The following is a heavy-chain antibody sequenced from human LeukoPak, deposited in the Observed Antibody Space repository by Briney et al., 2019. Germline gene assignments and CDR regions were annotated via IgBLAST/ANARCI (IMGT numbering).Heavy chain of an antibody. J-gene: IGHJ6*03. V-gene: IGHV3-30*02. CDR2: IRHDDTNK. D-gene: IGHD3-10*01. Sequence: GGSLTLSCAVSGFAFTTQGIHWVRQARGKGLEWVAFIRHDDTNKFYADSVTGRFTISRDRSKNTVFLQMGSLTPEDSSVYHCAKDSGEASTDLAYYYNDYMDVWGKGTTVSVSS. CDR1: GFAFTTQG. CDR3: AKDSGEASTDLAYYYNDYMDV.